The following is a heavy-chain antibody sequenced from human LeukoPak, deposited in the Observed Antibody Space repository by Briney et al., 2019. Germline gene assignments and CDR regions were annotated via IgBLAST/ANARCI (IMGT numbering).Heavy chain of an antibody. CDR2: TNPNSGNA. CDR3: ARRIRGAPTDY. Sequence: ASVKVSYKASGYTFTTYDLNWVRQATGQGFEWMGWTNPNSGNAGYAQKFQGRVTMTRNTSISTAYMELSNLTSEDTAVYYCARRIRGAPTDYWGQGTLVTVSS. D-gene: IGHD1-26*01. V-gene: IGHV1-8*01. CDR1: GYTFTTYD. J-gene: IGHJ4*02.